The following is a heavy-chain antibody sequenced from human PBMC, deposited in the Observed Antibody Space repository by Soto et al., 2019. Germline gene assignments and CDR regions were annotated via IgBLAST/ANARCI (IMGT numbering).Heavy chain of an antibody. Sequence: QVQLVQSGAEVKTPGSSVRVSCKASGGTFNSFSIDWVRQAPGQGFEWMGGIIPMSGRPNYAQRFQGRVTFSTDKSTNTVYMEVNSLTYEDTAVYYCTRMGHQSANWFDPWGQGTLVTVSS. CDR1: GGTFNSFS. V-gene: IGHV1-69*05. J-gene: IGHJ5*02. CDR2: IIPMSGRP. CDR3: TRMGHQSANWFDP.